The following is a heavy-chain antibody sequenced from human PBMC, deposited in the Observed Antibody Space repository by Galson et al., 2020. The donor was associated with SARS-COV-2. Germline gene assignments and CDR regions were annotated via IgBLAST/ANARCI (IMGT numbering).Heavy chain of an antibody. CDR3: ARDVPSDYGDPWYMDV. J-gene: IGHJ6*03. D-gene: IGHD4-17*01. Sequence: GGSLRLSCAASGFTFSSYAMHWVRQAPGKGLEWVAVISYDGSNKYYADSVKGRFTISRDNSKNTLYLQMNSLRAEDTAVYYCARDVPSDYGDPWYMDVWGKGTTVTVSS. V-gene: IGHV3-30-3*01. CDR2: ISYDGSNK. CDR1: GFTFSSYA.